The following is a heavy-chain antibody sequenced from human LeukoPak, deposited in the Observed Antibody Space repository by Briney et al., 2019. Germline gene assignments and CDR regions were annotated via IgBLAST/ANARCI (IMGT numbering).Heavy chain of an antibody. D-gene: IGHD6-6*01. CDR3: ARRGRSSNYFDY. CDR1: GFTFSSYV. J-gene: IGHJ4*02. Sequence: GGSLRLSCAASGFTFSSYVMHWVRQAPGKGLEWVAIISYDGSNEYYADSVKGRFTISRDNSKNTLYLQMNSLRAADTAVYYCARRGRSSNYFDYWGQGTLVTVSS. V-gene: IGHV3-30*04. CDR2: ISYDGSNE.